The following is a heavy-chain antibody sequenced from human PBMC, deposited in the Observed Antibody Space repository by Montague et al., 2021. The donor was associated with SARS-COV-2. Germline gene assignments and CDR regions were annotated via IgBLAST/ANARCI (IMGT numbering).Heavy chain of an antibody. CDR1: GFSLSTSGVG. Sequence: PALVKPTQTLTLTCTFSGFSLSTSGVGVGWIRQPPGKALEWLALIYWDDDKRYSPSLKSRLTITKDTSKNQVVLTMTNMDPVDTATRYCAHRQSRQWLAGGYFDYGGQGTLVTVSS. D-gene: IGHD6-19*01. CDR3: AHRQSRQWLAGGYFDY. CDR2: IYWDDDK. J-gene: IGHJ4*02. V-gene: IGHV2-5*02.